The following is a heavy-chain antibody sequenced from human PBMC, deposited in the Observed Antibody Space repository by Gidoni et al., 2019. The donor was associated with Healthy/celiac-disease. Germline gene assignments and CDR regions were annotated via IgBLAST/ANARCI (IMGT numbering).Heavy chain of an antibody. CDR3: AQERQLYYYDSSGYYYA. J-gene: IGHJ5*02. CDR2: IYTSGST. D-gene: IGHD3-22*01. V-gene: IGHV4-4*07. Sequence: QVQLQESGPGLVKPSETLSLTCTVSGGSISSYYWSWIRQPAGKGLEWIGRIYTSGSTNYNPSLKSRVTMSVDTSKNQFSLKLSSVTAADTAVYYCAQERQLYYYDSSGYYYAWGQGTLVTVSS. CDR1: GGSISSYY.